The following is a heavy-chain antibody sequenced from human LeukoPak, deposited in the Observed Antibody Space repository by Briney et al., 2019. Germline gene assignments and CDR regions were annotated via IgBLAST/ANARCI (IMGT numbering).Heavy chain of an antibody. J-gene: IGHJ4*02. CDR2: IYYSGST. D-gene: IGHD2-21*02. Sequence: SETLSLTCTVSGSFMSSYYWSWIRQPPGKGLEWIGYIYYSGSTNYNPSLKSRVTISVDTSKNQFSLKLSSVTAADTAVYYCARGAVVVTAITFDYWGQGTLVTVSS. V-gene: IGHV4-59*01. CDR3: ARGAVVVTAITFDY. CDR1: GSFMSSYY.